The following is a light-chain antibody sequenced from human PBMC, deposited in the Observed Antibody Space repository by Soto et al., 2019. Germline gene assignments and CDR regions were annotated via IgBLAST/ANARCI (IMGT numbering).Light chain of an antibody. J-gene: IGKJ1*01. V-gene: IGKV1-39*01. CDR1: QSIGTY. CDR3: QQSYSTPP. CDR2: GAS. Sequence: DIQVTQSPSSLSASVGDRVTITCRASQSIGTYLNWYHQKPGKAPQLLIYGASTLQSGVPSRFSASGSGTHFTLTINSLQPEDFGTYSCQQSYSTPPFGQGTKVDIX.